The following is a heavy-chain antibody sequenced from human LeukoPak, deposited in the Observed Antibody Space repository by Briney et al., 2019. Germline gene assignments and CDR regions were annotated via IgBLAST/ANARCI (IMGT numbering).Heavy chain of an antibody. CDR3: AKDFVVVPGNVNYFDY. CDR2: ISGSGGST. V-gene: IGHV3-23*01. Sequence: GGSLRLSCAASGFTFSSYGMSWVRQAPGKGREWVSAISGSGGSTYYADSVKGRFTVSRDNSKNTLYVQMKSLRAEDTAVYYCAKDFVVVPGNVNYFDYWGQGTLVTVSS. J-gene: IGHJ4*02. CDR1: GFTFSSYG. D-gene: IGHD2-21*02.